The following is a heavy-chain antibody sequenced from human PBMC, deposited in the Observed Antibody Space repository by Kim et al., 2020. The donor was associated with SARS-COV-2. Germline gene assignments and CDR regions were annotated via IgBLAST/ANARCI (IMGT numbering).Heavy chain of an antibody. CDR1: GFKFSDYY. J-gene: IGHJ3*01. CDR2: ISRDSSHT. Sequence: GGSLRLSCVASGFKFSDYYMSWIRQAPGKGPEWVSYISRDSSHTNYADSVKGRFTISRDDAKNSLYLQMNSLRAEDTAVYYCASPSVVWGQGTWSPSLQ. CDR3: ASPSVV. V-gene: IGHV3-11*06.